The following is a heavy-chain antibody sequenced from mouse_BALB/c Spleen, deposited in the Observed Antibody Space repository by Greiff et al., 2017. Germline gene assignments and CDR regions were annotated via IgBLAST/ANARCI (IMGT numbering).Heavy chain of an antibody. D-gene: IGHD2-4*01. CDR3: AKHRTHYDYDGSAMDY. CDR2: IWGGGST. CDR1: GFSLTDYG. V-gene: IGHV2-6-5*01. J-gene: IGHJ4*01. Sequence: VKLVESGPGLVAPSQSLSITCTVSGFSLTDYGVSWIRQPPGKGLEWLGVIWGGGSTYYNSALKSRLSISKDNSKSQVFLKMNSLQTDDTAMYYCAKHRTHYDYDGSAMDYWGQGTSVTVSS.